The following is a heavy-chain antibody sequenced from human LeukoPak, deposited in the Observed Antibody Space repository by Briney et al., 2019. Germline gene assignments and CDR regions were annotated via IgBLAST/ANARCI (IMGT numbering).Heavy chain of an antibody. J-gene: IGHJ5*02. D-gene: IGHD4-17*01. V-gene: IGHV1-69*04. CDR3: AREGLRSFKWFDP. CDR1: GGTFSSYA. Sequence: LVKVSCKASGGTFSSYAISWVRQAPGQGLEWMGRIIPIFGIANYAQKFQGRVTITADKSTSTAYMELSSLRSEDTAVYYCAREGLRSFKWFDPWGQGTLVTVSS. CDR2: IIPIFGIA.